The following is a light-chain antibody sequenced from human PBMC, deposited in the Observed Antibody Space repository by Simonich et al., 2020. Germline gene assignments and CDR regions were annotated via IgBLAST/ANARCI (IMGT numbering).Light chain of an antibody. V-gene: IGLV2-14*03. CDR2: GVS. CDR1: SCDFGGYNY. J-gene: IGLJ2*01. CDR3: SSYTSSSTLV. Sequence: QSALTQPASVSGSPGQSITISCTGTSCDFGGYNYVSLYQHQPGKAPKLLIYGVSKRPTVFSNHFSGSKSGNTASLTIYGLQAEDEADYYCSSYTSSSTLVFGGGTKLTVL.